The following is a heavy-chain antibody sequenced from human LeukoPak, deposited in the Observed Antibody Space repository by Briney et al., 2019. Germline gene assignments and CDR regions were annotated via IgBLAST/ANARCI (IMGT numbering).Heavy chain of an antibody. CDR2: IRYDGSNK. CDR1: GFTFSSYG. J-gene: IGHJ6*04. CDR3: AKDGVTYYDFWSGYTPFIGAVDV. D-gene: IGHD3-3*01. V-gene: IGHV3-30*02. Sequence: PGRSLRLSCAASGFTFSSYGMHWVRQAPGKGLEWVAFIRYDGSNKYYADSVKGRFTISRDNSKNTLYLQMNSLRAEDTAVYYCAKDGVTYYDFWSGYTPFIGAVDVWGKGTTVTVSS.